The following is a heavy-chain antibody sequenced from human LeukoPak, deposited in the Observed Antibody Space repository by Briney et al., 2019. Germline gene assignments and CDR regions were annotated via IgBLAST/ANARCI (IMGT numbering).Heavy chain of an antibody. J-gene: IGHJ4*02. D-gene: IGHD2-2*01. CDR3: AKLLGYCSSTSCYLDQYYFDY. Sequence: GGSLRLSCAASGFTFSSYAMSWVRQAPGKGLEWVSAISGSGGSTYYADSVKGRFTISRDNSKNTLYLQMNSLRAEDTAVYYCAKLLGYCSSTSCYLDQYYFDYWGQGTLVTVSS. CDR2: ISGSGGST. V-gene: IGHV3-23*01. CDR1: GFTFSSYA.